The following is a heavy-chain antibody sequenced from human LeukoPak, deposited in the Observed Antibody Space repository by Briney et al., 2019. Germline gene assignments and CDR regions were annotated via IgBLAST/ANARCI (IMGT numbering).Heavy chain of an antibody. Sequence: GGSLRLSCAASGFTFSSYAMSWVRQAPGKGLEWVSAISGGGLSTYYADSVKGRFTISRDNSKNTLYLQTNSLRAEDTAVYYCAKVNTPPGYSSGWYSGWGQGTLVTVSS. V-gene: IGHV3-23*01. J-gene: IGHJ4*02. CDR1: GFTFSSYA. CDR3: AKVNTPPGYSSGWYSG. CDR2: ISGGGLST. D-gene: IGHD6-19*01.